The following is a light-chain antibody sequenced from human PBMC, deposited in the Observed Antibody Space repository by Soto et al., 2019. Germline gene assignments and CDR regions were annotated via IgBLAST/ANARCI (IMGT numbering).Light chain of an antibody. CDR3: QTLGTGVV. Sequence: QPVLTQSPSASASLGASVKLTCTLSSGHSSYAIAWHQQQPEKGPRYLMKLNSDGSHSKGDGIPDRFSGSSSGAERYLTISSRQSEDEADYYCQTLGTGVVFGGGTKLTVL. CDR1: SGHSSYA. V-gene: IGLV4-69*01. J-gene: IGLJ2*01. CDR2: LNSDGSH.